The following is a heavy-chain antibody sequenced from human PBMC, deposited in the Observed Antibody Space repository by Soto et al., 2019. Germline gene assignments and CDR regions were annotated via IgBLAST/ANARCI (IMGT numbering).Heavy chain of an antibody. CDR1: GFSFTNYW. J-gene: IGHJ3*02. CDR2: IKHDGTET. CDR3: AAAYYYDSSGYYYGDDALDI. Sequence: EVQLVESGGALVQPGGSLRLSCAASGFSFTNYWMKWVRQAPGKGLEWVANIKHDGTETYYVDSVKGRFTISRDNARNALYLYMNSLRADDTAVYYCAAAYYYDSSGYYYGDDALDIWGQETMVTVSS. D-gene: IGHD3-22*01. V-gene: IGHV3-7*03.